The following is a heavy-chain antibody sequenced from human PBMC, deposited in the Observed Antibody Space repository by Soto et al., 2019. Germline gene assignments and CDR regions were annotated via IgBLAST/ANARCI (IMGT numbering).Heavy chain of an antibody. D-gene: IGHD3-10*02. Sequence: GSLRLSCEASGLTFSAYALSWVRQAPGKGLEWVSGLSASGGATYSADSVKGRFTISRDNSKNTLYLQMNSLRVEDTAIYYCAKVYLSGDLAPDNGMAVWGQGTTVTVSS. CDR2: LSASGGAT. CDR1: GLTFSAYA. J-gene: IGHJ6*02. CDR3: AKVYLSGDLAPDNGMAV. V-gene: IGHV3-23*01.